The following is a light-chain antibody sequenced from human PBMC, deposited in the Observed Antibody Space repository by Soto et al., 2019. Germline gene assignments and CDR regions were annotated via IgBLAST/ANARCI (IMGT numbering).Light chain of an antibody. J-gene: IGKJ1*01. CDR1: QSISGT. CDR2: GAS. CDR3: QQYNNWPWT. Sequence: EIVLTQSPGTLSVSPGGRATLSCRASQSISGTLAWYQQKPGQAPRLLIYGASTRATSFPARFSGSGSGTDFTLTISSLQSEDFAIYYCQQYNNWPWTFGQGTKVDIK. V-gene: IGKV3-15*01.